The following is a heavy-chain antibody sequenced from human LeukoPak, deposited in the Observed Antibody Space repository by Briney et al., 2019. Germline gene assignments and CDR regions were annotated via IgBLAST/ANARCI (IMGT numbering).Heavy chain of an antibody. Sequence: GASVKVSCKASGYTFTSYYMHWVRQAPGQGLEWMGWMNPNSGNTGLAQKFQGRVTLTRDTSLSTAYMELSNLRSDDTAVYYCARETVGATEGRWFDPWGQGTLVTVSS. CDR2: MNPNSGNT. CDR1: GYTFTSYY. J-gene: IGHJ5*02. D-gene: IGHD1-26*01. V-gene: IGHV1-8*02. CDR3: ARETVGATEGRWFDP.